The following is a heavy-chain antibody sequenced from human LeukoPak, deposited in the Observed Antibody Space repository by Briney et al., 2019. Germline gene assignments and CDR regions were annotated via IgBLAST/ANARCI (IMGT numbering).Heavy chain of an antibody. Sequence: SGGSLRLSCAASGLTFNTYGMHWVRQAPGKGLEWVAAIWYDGSNKYYADSVKGRFTISRDNSKNTLFLQMNSLRAEDTAVYYCAKAGNSWSYKDVWGEGTTVTVSS. J-gene: IGHJ6*03. CDR2: IWYDGSNK. CDR1: GLTFNTYG. D-gene: IGHD6-13*01. CDR3: AKAGNSWSYKDV. V-gene: IGHV3-33*06.